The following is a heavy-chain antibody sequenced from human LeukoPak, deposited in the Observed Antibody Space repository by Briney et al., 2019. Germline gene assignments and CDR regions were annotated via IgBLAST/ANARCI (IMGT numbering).Heavy chain of an antibody. CDR2: ISSSSSYI. CDR1: GFTFSSYS. Sequence: GGSLRLSCAASGFTFSSYSMNWVRQAPGKGLEWVSSISSSSSYIYYADSVKGRFTISRDNAKNSLYLQMSSLRVADTAVYYCASFETVAAYPFDYWGQGTLVTVSS. D-gene: IGHD6-19*01. V-gene: IGHV3-21*01. J-gene: IGHJ4*02. CDR3: ASFETVAAYPFDY.